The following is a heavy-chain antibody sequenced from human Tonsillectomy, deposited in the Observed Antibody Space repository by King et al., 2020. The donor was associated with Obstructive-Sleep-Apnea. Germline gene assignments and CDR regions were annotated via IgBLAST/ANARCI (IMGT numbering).Heavy chain of an antibody. V-gene: IGHV3-7*01. CDR2: IKEDGSQK. D-gene: IGHD4-23*01. J-gene: IGHJ5*02. CDR1: RFSFSTYW. CDR3: ARDLDAGNTNWFDP. Sequence: VQLVESGGGLVQPGGSLRLSCAASRFSFSTYWMSWVRQAPGKGLEWVANIKEDGSQKYYVDSVRGRFTISRDNVKNSLYLQMNSLRVDDTDMYYCARDLDAGNTNWFDPWGQGTLVTVSS.